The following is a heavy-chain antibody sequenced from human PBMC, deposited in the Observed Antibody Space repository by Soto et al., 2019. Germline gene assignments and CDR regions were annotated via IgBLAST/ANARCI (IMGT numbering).Heavy chain of an antibody. V-gene: IGHV4-59*01. D-gene: IGHD3-22*01. CDR1: GGSISSYY. J-gene: IGHJ6*02. CDR2: FYFSWST. Sequence: SSETLSLTCTVSGGSISSYYWSWIRQPPGKGLDLFGFFYFSWSTNYTPSLKSRVTISVDTSKNLFFLKLSFLTVADTAVFFFSREDYYDSSGSPPGYGMDVWGQGTTVTVPS. CDR3: SREDYYDSSGSPPGYGMDV.